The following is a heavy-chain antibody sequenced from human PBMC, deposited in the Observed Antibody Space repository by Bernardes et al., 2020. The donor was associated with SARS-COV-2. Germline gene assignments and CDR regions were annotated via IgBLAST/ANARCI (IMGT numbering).Heavy chain of an antibody. CDR2: ISPHNGDI. J-gene: IGHJ6*02. CDR1: GYRFTSHG. Sequence: ASVKVSCKASGYRFTSHGISWVRQAPGEGLEWMGWISPHNGDIDCAQKFPGRVTMTAYTSTNTAYLEMRSLRSDDTAVYYCARDSPPGHDFWSGYNTYYYGLDFWGQGTTVTVSS. V-gene: IGHV1-18*04. CDR3: ARDSPPGHDFWSGYNTYYYGLDF. D-gene: IGHD3-3*01.